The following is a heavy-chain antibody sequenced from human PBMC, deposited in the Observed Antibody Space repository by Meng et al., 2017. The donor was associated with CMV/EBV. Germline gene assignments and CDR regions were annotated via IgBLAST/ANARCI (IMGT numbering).Heavy chain of an antibody. CDR2: ISYDGSNK. CDR1: GFTFSSYA. J-gene: IGHJ4*02. Sequence: GESLKISCAASGFTFSSYAMHWVRQAPGKGLEWVAVISYDGSNKYYADSVKGRFTISRDNSKNTLYLQMNSLRAEDTAVYYCARGSTDDNSWYYYRGQGTLVTVSS. CDR3: ARGSTDDNSWYYY. D-gene: IGHD6-13*01. V-gene: IGHV3-30*04.